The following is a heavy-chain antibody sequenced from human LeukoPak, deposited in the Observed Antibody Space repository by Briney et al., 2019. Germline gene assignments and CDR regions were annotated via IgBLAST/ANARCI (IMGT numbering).Heavy chain of an antibody. CDR1: GGSFSGYY. CDR2: INHSGST. J-gene: IGHJ5*02. D-gene: IGHD3-22*01. V-gene: IGHV4-34*01. Sequence: SETLSLTCAVYGGSFSGYYWSWIRQPPGKGLEWIGEINHSGSTNYNPSLKSRVTTSVDTSKNQFSLKLSSVTAADTAVYYCVRSHYYDSSGSQNNWFDPWGQGTLVTVSS. CDR3: VRSHYYDSSGSQNNWFDP.